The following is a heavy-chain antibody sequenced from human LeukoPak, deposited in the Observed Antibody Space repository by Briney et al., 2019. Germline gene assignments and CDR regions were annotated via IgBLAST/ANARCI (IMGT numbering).Heavy chain of an antibody. CDR1: GFTVSSNY. J-gene: IGHJ4*02. D-gene: IGHD2-15*01. Sequence: PGGSLRLSCAASGFTVSSNYMSWVRQAPGKGLEWVSVIYSDGSTFYADSVKGRFTISRDNSKNTLYLQMDSLRAEDTAVYYCARRVVPISCSRGSCYLGFFDYWGQGTLVTASS. V-gene: IGHV3-66*01. CDR3: ARRVVPISCSRGSCYLGFFDY. CDR2: IYSDGST.